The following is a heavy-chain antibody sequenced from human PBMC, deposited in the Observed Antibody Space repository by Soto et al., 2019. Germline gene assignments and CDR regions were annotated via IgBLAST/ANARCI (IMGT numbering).Heavy chain of an antibody. D-gene: IGHD2-2*01. CDR3: AKDSVVPAALAREYFQH. CDR1: GFTFSSYA. CDR2: ISGSGGST. J-gene: IGHJ1*01. V-gene: IGHV3-23*01. Sequence: GGSLRLSCAASGFTFSSYAMSWVRQAPGKGLEWVSAISGSGGSTYYADSVKGRFTISRDNSKNTLYLQMNSLRAEDTAVYYCAKDSVVPAALAREYFQHWGQGTLVTVSS.